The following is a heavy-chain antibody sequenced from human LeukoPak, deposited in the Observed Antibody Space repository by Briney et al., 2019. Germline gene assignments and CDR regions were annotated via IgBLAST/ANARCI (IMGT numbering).Heavy chain of an antibody. CDR2: IHYSGST. Sequence: SETLSLTCAVSGGSITPYYWSWVRQPPGKGLEWIGYIHYSGSTKCNPSLQSRVTISVDTSNNQFSLKLSSATAADTAVYYCARYYYASGTKAFDIWGQGTMVTVSS. J-gene: IGHJ3*02. CDR1: GGSITPYY. D-gene: IGHD3-10*01. CDR3: ARYYYASGTKAFDI. V-gene: IGHV4-59*01.